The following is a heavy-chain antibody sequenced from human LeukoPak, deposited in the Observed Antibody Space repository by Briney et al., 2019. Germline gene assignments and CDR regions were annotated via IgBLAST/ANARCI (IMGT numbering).Heavy chain of an antibody. CDR3: AREVVLGYYYMDV. Sequence: SETLSLTCTVSSGSISSYYWSWIRQPPGKGLEWIGYIYYSGSTNYNPSLKSRVTMSVDTSKNQFSLKLSSVTAADTAVYYCAREVVLGYYYMDVWGKGTTVIVSS. V-gene: IGHV4-59*12. J-gene: IGHJ6*03. CDR2: IYYSGST. D-gene: IGHD3-16*01. CDR1: SGSISSYY.